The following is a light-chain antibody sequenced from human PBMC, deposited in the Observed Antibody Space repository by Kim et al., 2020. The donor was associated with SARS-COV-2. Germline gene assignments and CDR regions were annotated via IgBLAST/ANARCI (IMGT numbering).Light chain of an antibody. J-gene: IGKJ3*01. CDR1: RDISDC. CDR3: QQFHNFPPLFT. Sequence: DVQMTQSPSSLSASIGDRVTITCQASRDISDCLNWYQQKPGKAPKLLIYDAFKLETGVPSRFSGSGSGTDFTFTISSLQPEDVATYYCQQFHNFPPLFTFGPGTKVDIK. CDR2: DAF. V-gene: IGKV1-33*01.